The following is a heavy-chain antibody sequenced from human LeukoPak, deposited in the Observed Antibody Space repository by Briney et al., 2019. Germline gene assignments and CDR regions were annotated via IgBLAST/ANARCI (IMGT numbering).Heavy chain of an antibody. V-gene: IGHV3-9*01. CDR2: VSWNSGNI. D-gene: IGHD5-24*01. CDR3: AKDAKRWLRFIDY. Sequence: GSPLTLFCADSGFNIDVYAMHRPRQAPGKGPAWVSDVSWNSGNIGYADSGNGRFTITRDNAKNSLYLQINSLRAEDTALYYFAKDAKRWLRFIDYWGQGTLVTVSS. CDR1: GFNIDVYA. J-gene: IGHJ4*01.